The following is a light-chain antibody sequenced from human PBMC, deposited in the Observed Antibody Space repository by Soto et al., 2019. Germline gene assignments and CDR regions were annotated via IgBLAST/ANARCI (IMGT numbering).Light chain of an antibody. V-gene: IGKV3-20*01. Sequence: EIVLTQSPGTLSLSPGERATLYCRASQSVTSTYLAWYQQKPGQAPRLLIYGASSRATGIPDRFSGSGSGTDFTLTISRLEPEDFAVYYCQHYGGSFIFGPGTKVDFK. J-gene: IGKJ3*01. CDR1: QSVTSTY. CDR3: QHYGGSFI. CDR2: GAS.